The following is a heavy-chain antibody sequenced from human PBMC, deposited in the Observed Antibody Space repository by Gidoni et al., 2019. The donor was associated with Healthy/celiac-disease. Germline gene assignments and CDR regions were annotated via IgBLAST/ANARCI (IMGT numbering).Heavy chain of an antibody. Sequence: EVQLVESGGGLVKPGGSLRLSCAASGFTFSSYSMNWVRQAQGKGLEWVSSISSSSSYIYYADSVKGRFTISRDNAKNSLYLQMNSLRAEDTAVYYCARDGSDYYYGMDVWGQGTTVTVSS. J-gene: IGHJ6*02. V-gene: IGHV3-21*01. CDR1: GFTFSSYS. CDR3: ARDGSDYYYGMDV. CDR2: ISSSSSYI.